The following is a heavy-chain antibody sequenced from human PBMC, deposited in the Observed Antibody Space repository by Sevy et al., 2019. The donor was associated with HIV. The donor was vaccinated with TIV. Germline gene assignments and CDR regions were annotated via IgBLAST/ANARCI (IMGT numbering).Heavy chain of an antibody. CDR1: GFTFSSYW. Sequence: GGSLRLSCAASGFTFSSYWMSWVRQAPGKGLEWVANIKQDGSEKYYVDSVKGRFTISRDNAKNSLYLQMNSLRAEDMAVYYCARDPPGIAAAGSMDVWGQGTTVTVSS. D-gene: IGHD6-13*01. CDR3: ARDPPGIAAAGSMDV. CDR2: IKQDGSEK. V-gene: IGHV3-7*01. J-gene: IGHJ6*02.